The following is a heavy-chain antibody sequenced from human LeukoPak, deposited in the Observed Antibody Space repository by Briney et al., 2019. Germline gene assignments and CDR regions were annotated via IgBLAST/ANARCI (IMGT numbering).Heavy chain of an antibody. CDR1: GYSISSGYY. V-gene: IGHV4-38-2*02. J-gene: IGHJ3*02. Sequence: AEPLYLTCTVSGYSISSGYYWGWIRQPPGKGLEWLGCIYHSGSTYYNPSLKSRVTISVDTSKNQFSLKLSSVTAADTAVYYCARASYCSSTSCYYEGAFDIWGQGTMVTVSS. D-gene: IGHD2-2*01. CDR2: IYHSGST. CDR3: ARASYCSSTSCYYEGAFDI.